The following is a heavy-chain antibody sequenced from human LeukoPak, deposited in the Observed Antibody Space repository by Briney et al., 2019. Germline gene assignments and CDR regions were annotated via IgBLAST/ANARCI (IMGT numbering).Heavy chain of an antibody. V-gene: IGHV4-34*01. J-gene: IGHJ4*02. CDR2: INHSGST. CDR3: AGVGYYDSSGYYFIDY. CDR1: GGSFSGYY. D-gene: IGHD3-22*01. Sequence: KTSETLSLTCAVYGGSFSGYYWSWIRQPPGKGLEWIGEINHSGSTNYNPSLKSRVTISVDTSKNQLSLKLSSVTAADTAVYYCAGVGYYDSSGYYFIDYWGQGTLVTVSS.